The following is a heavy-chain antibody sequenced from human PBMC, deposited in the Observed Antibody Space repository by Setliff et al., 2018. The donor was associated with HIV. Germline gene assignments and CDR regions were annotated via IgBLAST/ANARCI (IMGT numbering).Heavy chain of an antibody. CDR1: GGSISSSSYY. CDR3: ASYRKAERWLQLGGNFDY. D-gene: IGHD5-12*01. CDR2: IYYSGST. Sequence: LSLTCTVSGGSISSSSYYWGWIRQPPGKGLEWIGSIYYSGSTYYNPSLKSRVTISVDTSKNQFSLKLSSVTAADTAVYYCASYRKAERWLQLGGNFDYWAREPWSPSPQ. J-gene: IGHJ4*02. V-gene: IGHV4-39*01.